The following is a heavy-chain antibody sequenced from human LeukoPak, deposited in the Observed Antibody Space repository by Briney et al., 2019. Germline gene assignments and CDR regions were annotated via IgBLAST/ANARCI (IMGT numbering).Heavy chain of an antibody. CDR2: MNPNSGNT. D-gene: IGHD3-22*01. J-gene: IGHJ4*02. Sequence: GASVKVSCKASGYTFTGYYMHWVRQAPGQGLEWMGWMNPNSGNTGYAQKFQGRVTMTRNTSISTAYMELSSLRSEDTAVYYCARGLPAMIGSSTWGQGTLVTVSS. CDR1: GYTFTGYY. CDR3: ARGLPAMIGSST. V-gene: IGHV1-8*02.